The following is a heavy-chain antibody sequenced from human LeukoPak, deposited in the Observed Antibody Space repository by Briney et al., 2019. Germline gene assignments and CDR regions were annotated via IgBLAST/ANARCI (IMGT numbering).Heavy chain of an antibody. D-gene: IGHD3-22*01. CDR3: ARDTGMGYYDSSGYYSDAFDI. Sequence: SETLSLTCTVFGGSISSGAYYWSWIRQHPGTGLEWIGYIYYIGTTYYNPSLKSRVSISEDTSKNQFSLKLSSVTAADTAVYYCARDTGMGYYDSSGYYSDAFDIWGQGTMVTVSS. CDR2: IYYIGTT. J-gene: IGHJ3*02. CDR1: GGSISSGAYY. V-gene: IGHV4-31*03.